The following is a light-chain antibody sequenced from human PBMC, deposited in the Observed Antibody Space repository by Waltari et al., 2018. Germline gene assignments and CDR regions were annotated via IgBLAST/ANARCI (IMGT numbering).Light chain of an antibody. CDR1: KLGNKY. Sequence: SYELTQPPSVSVSPGQTASIVCSGDKLGNKYVSWYQQKSGQSPVLVIYQSIRPPSGTPERVSGSSSGNTATLTITGTQAMDEADYYCHAWDTRTVVFGGVTELTVL. CDR2: QSI. V-gene: IGLV3-1*01. J-gene: IGLJ2*01. CDR3: HAWDTRTVV.